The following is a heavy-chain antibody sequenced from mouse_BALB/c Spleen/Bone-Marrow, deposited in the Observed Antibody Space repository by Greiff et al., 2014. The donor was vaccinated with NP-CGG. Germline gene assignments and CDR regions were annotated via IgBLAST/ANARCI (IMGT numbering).Heavy chain of an antibody. J-gene: IGHJ4*01. Sequence: EVQLQQSGAELVRSGASVKLSCTASGFNIKDYYMHWVKQRPEQGLEWIGWIDPENGDTEYAPKFQSKATMTADTSSNTAYLQLSSLTSEDTAVYYCNGNYYAMDYWGQGTSVTVSS. CDR1: GFNIKDYY. CDR3: NGNYYAMDY. D-gene: IGHD2-1*01. CDR2: IDPENGDT. V-gene: IGHV14-4*02.